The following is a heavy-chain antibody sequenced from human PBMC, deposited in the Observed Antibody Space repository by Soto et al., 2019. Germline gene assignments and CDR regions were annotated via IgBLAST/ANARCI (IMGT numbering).Heavy chain of an antibody. D-gene: IGHD3-10*01. CDR2: IFSNDEK. CDR3: ARIDTMVRGVIRYYYYYGMDV. Sequence: SGPTLVNPTETLTLTCTVSGFSLSNARMGVSWIRQPPGKALEWLAHIFSNDEKSYSPSLKSRLTISKDTSKSQVVLTMTNMDPVDTATYYCARIDTMVRGVIRYYYYYGMDVWGQGTTVTSP. J-gene: IGHJ6*02. CDR1: GFSLSNARMG. V-gene: IGHV2-26*01.